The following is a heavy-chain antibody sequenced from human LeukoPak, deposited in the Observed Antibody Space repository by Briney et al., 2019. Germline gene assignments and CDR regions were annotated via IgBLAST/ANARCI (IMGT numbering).Heavy chain of an antibody. CDR3: ARVSLLWFGELLEAFPNWFDP. Sequence: SETLSLTCTVSGGSISSSSYYWGWIRQPPGKGLEWIGSIYYSGSTYYNPSLKSRVTISVDTSKNQFSLKLSSVTAADTAVYYCARVSLLWFGELLEAFPNWFDPWGQGTLVTVSS. CDR1: GGSISSSSYY. V-gene: IGHV4-39*07. J-gene: IGHJ5*02. CDR2: IYYSGST. D-gene: IGHD3-10*01.